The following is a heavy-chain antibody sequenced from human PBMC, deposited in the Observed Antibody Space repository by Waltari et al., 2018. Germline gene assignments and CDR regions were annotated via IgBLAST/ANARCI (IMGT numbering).Heavy chain of an antibody. CDR1: GRSIISGDYY. V-gene: IGHV4-30-4*08. CDR3: ARRGRTTLSYYFDY. D-gene: IGHD4-4*01. J-gene: IGHJ4*02. CDR2: IYFSGST. Sequence: QVQLQESGPGLVKPSQTLSLTCTVSGRSIISGDYYWSWIRQPPGKGLEWIGYIYFSGSTYYNPSLKSRVTISVDTSKNQFSLKLNSVTAADTAVYYCARRGRTTLSYYFDYWGQGTLVTVSS.